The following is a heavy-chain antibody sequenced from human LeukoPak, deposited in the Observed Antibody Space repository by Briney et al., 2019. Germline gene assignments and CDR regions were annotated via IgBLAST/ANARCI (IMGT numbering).Heavy chain of an antibody. D-gene: IGHD2-2*02. CDR3: ARDEFSCSSTSCYILFDY. V-gene: IGHV1-18*01. CDR2: ISAYNGNT. Sequence: ASVKVSCKASGYTFTSYGISWVRQAPGQGLEWMGWISAYNGNTNYAQKLQGRVTMTTDTSTSTAYMELRSLRSDDTAVYYCARDEFSCSSTSCYILFDYWGQGTLVTVSS. CDR1: GYTFTSYG. J-gene: IGHJ4*02.